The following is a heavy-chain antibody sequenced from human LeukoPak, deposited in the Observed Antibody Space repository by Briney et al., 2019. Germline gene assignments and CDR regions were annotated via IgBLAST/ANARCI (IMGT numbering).Heavy chain of an antibody. D-gene: IGHD3-22*01. CDR3: AKDRGSGYHYFDY. CDR1: GFTFSNYV. J-gene: IGHJ4*02. CDR2: ISYDGSNK. Sequence: GGSLRLSCAASGFTFSNYVMHWVRQVPGKGLEWVAVISYDGSNKYYADSVKGRFTISRDNSKNTLYLQMNSLRAEDTAVYYCAKDRGSGYHYFDYWGQGTLVTVSS. V-gene: IGHV3-30*04.